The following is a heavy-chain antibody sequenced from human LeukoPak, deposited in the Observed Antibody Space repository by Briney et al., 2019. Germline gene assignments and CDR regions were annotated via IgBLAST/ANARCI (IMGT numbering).Heavy chain of an antibody. CDR3: ARRLSSNWYYFDS. Sequence: GESLKISCKGSGYSFTSYWIGWVRQMPGKGLEWMGIIYPGDSDTRYSPSFQGQVTISADKSISTTYLQWSSLKASDTAMFYCARRLSSNWYYFDSWGQGTLVTVSS. D-gene: IGHD6-13*01. CDR2: IYPGDSDT. V-gene: IGHV5-51*01. J-gene: IGHJ4*02. CDR1: GYSFTSYW.